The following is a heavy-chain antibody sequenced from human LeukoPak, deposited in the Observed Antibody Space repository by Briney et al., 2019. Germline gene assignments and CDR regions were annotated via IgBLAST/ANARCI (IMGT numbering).Heavy chain of an antibody. V-gene: IGHV1-2*02. CDR2: INPNSGGT. CDR3: AREDSSSWNDY. Sequence: ASVKVSCKASGYIFTSYYMHWVRQAPGQGLEWMGWINPNSGGTNYAQKFQGRVTMTRDTSISTAYMELSRLRSDDTAVYYCAREDSSSWNDYWGQGTLVTVSS. J-gene: IGHJ4*02. CDR1: GYIFTSYY. D-gene: IGHD6-13*01.